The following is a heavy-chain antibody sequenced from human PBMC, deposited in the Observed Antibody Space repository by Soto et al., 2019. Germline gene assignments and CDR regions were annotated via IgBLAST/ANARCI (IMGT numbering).Heavy chain of an antibody. Sequence: EVQLVESGGGLVQPGGSLRLSCAASGFSFSSYWMSWFRQAPGKGLEWVANIKQDGSEKYYVDSVKGRFTISRENAKNSLYLQRNSLRAEDTAVFYCVRFTRASVEDYWGQGTLVTVSS. CDR3: VRFTRASVEDY. D-gene: IGHD6-19*01. CDR2: IKQDGSEK. V-gene: IGHV3-7*01. CDR1: GFSFSSYW. J-gene: IGHJ4*02.